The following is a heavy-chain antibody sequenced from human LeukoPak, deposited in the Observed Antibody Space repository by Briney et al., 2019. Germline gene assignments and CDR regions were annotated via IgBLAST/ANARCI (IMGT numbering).Heavy chain of an antibody. J-gene: IGHJ6*03. V-gene: IGHV4-34*01. CDR2: INHSGST. CDR1: GGSINNYW. CDR3: ARGGGAAAGSEGAPYMDV. D-gene: IGHD6-13*01. Sequence: PSETLSLTCTVSGGSINNYWWGWVRQPPGKGLEWIGEINHSGSTNYNPSLKSRVTISVDTSKNQFSLKLSSVTAADTAVYYCARGGGAAAGSEGAPYMDVWGKGTTVTVSS.